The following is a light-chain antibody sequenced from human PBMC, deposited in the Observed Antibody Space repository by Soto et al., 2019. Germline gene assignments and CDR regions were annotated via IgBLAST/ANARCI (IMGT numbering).Light chain of an antibody. J-gene: IGKJ1*01. CDR1: QSLLHSNGYNY. V-gene: IGKV2-28*01. Sequence: ESASISCRSSQSLLHSNGYNYLAWCLQRPGQSPQLLIYLGSNRASGVPGRFSGSGSGTDFTLKISSVEAEDVGVYYCMQALEARTFGQGTKVEIK. CDR3: MQALEART. CDR2: LGS.